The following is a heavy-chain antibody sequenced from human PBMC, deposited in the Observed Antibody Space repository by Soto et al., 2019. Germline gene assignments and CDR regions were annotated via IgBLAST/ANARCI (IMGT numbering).Heavy chain of an antibody. CDR2: FSGSSGGT. J-gene: IGHJ4*02. CDR1: GFTFASSI. V-gene: IGHV3-23*01. CDR3: AKRGRYYFDS. Sequence: PGGSLRLSCAASGFTFASSIMSWVRQAPGKGLEWVSTFSGSSGGTYYADSVKGRFTISRDNSKNTLYLQMNSLSAEDTAVYYCAKRGRYYFDSWGQGTMVTVSS.